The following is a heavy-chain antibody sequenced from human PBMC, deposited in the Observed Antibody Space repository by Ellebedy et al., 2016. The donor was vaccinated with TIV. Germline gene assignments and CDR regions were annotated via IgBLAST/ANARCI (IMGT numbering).Heavy chain of an antibody. CDR1: GFTFNSYW. D-gene: IGHD7-27*01. CDR3: ARDMGWGNERFNDAFDI. V-gene: IGHV3-7*01. Sequence: GESLKISCAASGFTFNSYWMTWVRQAPGKGLEWVANINQDGSDKYYVDSLKGRFTISRDNAKNSLYLQMNSLRGDDTAVYYCARDMGWGNERFNDAFDIWGQGTTVTVSP. CDR2: INQDGSDK. J-gene: IGHJ3*02.